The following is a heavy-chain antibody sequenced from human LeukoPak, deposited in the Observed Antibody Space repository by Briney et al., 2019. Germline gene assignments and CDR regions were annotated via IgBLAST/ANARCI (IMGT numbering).Heavy chain of an antibody. CDR1: GDTFTGFY. Sequence: GASVTVSCKASGDTFTGFYIHWVRQAPGQGVEWMGWINPNSGGTNYEQQFQGRVTMTRDTSITTAYMDLNSLRSDDTAVYFCARGGMTANPNPYYFDYWGLGTLVTVSS. D-gene: IGHD1-14*01. CDR3: ARGGMTANPNPYYFDY. CDR2: INPNSGGT. V-gene: IGHV1-2*02. J-gene: IGHJ4*02.